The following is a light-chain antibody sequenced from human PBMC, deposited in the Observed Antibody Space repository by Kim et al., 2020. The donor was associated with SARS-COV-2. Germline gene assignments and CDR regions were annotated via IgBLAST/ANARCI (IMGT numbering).Light chain of an antibody. CDR3: SSYTSSSTLG. CDR1: SSDVGGYNY. J-gene: IGLJ2*01. Sequence: GQSDTIACNETSSDVGGYNYVSWYQQHPGKAPKLMIYDVSNRPSGVSNRFSGSKSGNTASLTISGLQAEDEADYYCSSYTSSSTLGFGGGTKLTVL. CDR2: DVS. V-gene: IGLV2-14*03.